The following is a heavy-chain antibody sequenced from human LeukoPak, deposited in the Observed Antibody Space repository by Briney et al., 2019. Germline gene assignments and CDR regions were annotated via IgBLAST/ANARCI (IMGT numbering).Heavy chain of an antibody. Sequence: GRSLRLSCAASGFTFSSYAMHWVRQAPGKGLEWVAVISYDGSNKYYADSVKGRFTISRDNSKNTLYLQMNSLRAEDTAVYHCARDELLPPGWFDPWGQGTLVTVSS. CDR2: ISYDGSNK. CDR3: ARDELLPPGWFDP. CDR1: GFTFSSYA. D-gene: IGHD3-10*01. V-gene: IGHV3-30-3*01. J-gene: IGHJ5*02.